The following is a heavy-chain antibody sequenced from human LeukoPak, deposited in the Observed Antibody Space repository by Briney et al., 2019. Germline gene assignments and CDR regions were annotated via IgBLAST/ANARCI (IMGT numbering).Heavy chain of an antibody. V-gene: IGHV3-30-3*01. CDR2: ISYDGSNK. CDR3: ARDLDSYGTLDY. J-gene: IGHJ4*02. CDR1: GFTLSSYA. D-gene: IGHD5-18*01. Sequence: GRSLRLSCAASGFTLSSYAMHWVRQAPGKGLEWVAVISYDGSNKYYADSVKGRFTISRDNSKNTLYLQMNSLRAEDTAVYYCARDLDSYGTLDYWGQGTLVTVSS.